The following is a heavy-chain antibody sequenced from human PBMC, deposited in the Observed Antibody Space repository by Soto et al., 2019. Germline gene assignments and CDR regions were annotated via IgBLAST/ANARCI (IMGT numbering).Heavy chain of an antibody. V-gene: IGHV4-38-2*01. J-gene: IGHJ4*02. CDR2: VYHSGRS. CDR1: GYSISSGYY. D-gene: IGHD3-22*01. Sequence: SETLSVTCDVSGYSISSGYYCGCIRQPPGKGLEGIGRVYHSGRSQYDPSLKTRVTISVDTSENQFSLKLTSVTAADTAVYYCARISTHQYDNGGYYSPTYYFDSWSQGSLVTVSS. CDR3: ARISTHQYDNGGYYSPTYYFDS.